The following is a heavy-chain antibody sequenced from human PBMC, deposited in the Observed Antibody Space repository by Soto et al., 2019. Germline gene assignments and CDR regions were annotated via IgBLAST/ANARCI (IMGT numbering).Heavy chain of an antibody. J-gene: IGHJ6*02. CDR1: GYSFNTYW. CDR2: IYPGDSDT. V-gene: IGHV5-51*01. CDR3: ARTSMQSRGYSYGHGGMDV. D-gene: IGHD5-18*01. Sequence: GESLKISCQGSGYSFNTYWIAWVRQMPGKGLEWMGIIYPGDSDTRYSPSFQGQVTISADKSISTAYLQWSSLKASDTAMYYCARTSMQSRGYSYGHGGMDVWGQGTTVTVSS.